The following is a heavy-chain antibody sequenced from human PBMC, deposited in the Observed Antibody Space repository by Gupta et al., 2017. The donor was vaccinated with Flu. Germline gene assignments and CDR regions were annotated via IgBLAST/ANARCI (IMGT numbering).Heavy chain of an antibody. CDR1: GGSFSGYY. J-gene: IGHJ4*02. CDR2: INHSGST. D-gene: IGHD3-3*01. CDR3: ARGRGEITIFGVVIPWYFDY. V-gene: IGHV4-34*01. Sequence: QVQLQQWGAGLLKPSETLSLTCAVYGGSFSGYYWSWIRRPPGKGLEWIGEINHSGSTNYNPSLKSRVTISVDTSKNQFSLKLSSVTAADTAVYYCARGRGEITIFGVVIPWYFDYWGQGTLVTVSS.